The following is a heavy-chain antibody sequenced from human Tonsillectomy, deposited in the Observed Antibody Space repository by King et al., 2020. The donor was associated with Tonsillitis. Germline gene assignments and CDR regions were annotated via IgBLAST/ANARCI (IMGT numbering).Heavy chain of an antibody. D-gene: IGHD3-10*01. J-gene: IGHJ4*02. Sequence: VQLVQSGAEVKKPGSSVKVSRRASGGIFSSSAISWVRQAPGQGLEWMGGITPILRTANLAQKFQGRVTISADESTSTAYMELSSLKSQETAVYYCARGYGSGTYVYWGQGTLVTVSS. V-gene: IGHV1-69*01. CDR1: GGIFSSSA. CDR3: ARGYGSGTYVY. CDR2: ITPILRTA.